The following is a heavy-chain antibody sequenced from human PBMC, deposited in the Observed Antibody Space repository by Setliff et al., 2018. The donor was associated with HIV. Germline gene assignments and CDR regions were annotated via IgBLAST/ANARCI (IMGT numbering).Heavy chain of an antibody. CDR3: TTIKSYGAFDF. V-gene: IGHV3-15*01. J-gene: IGHJ4*02. CDR2: IKTKTDVGAT. CDR1: GFTFSNAW. Sequence: GGSLRLSCAASGFTFSNAWMNWVRQAPGKGLEWVGRIKTKTDVGATDYAAPVKGRFALSRDDSKNMLYLQMNSLKTEDTALYFCTTIKSYGAFDFWGQGALVTVSS. D-gene: IGHD5-18*01.